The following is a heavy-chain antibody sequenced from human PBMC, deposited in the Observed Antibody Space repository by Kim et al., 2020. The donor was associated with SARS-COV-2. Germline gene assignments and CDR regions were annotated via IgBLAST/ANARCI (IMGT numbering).Heavy chain of an antibody. CDR2: IKQDGSKK. D-gene: IGHD1-1*01. CDR3: AILYNS. Sequence: GGSLRLSCAGSGFKFDTYWMTWVRQAPGKGLEWVANIKQDGSKKNYVDSVKGRFTISRDNAKNSLYLQMNNLRVEDTAIYYCAILYNSWGQGTLVTVSS. CDR1: GFKFDTYW. J-gene: IGHJ4*02. V-gene: IGHV3-7*01.